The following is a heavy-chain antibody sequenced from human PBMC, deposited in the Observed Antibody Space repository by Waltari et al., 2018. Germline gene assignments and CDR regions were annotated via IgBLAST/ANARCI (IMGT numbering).Heavy chain of an antibody. J-gene: IGHJ5*02. V-gene: IGHV4-38-2*01. Sequence: QVQLQESGPGLVKPSETLSLTCAVSGYSISSGYYWGWIRQPPGKGLEWIGSIYHSGSTSSHPSLKSRVTISVDTSKNQFSLKLSSVTAADTAVYYCARRHDFWSGYYKGWFDPWGQGTLVTVSS. CDR3: ARRHDFWSGYYKGWFDP. CDR1: GYSISSGYY. D-gene: IGHD3-3*01. CDR2: IYHSGST.